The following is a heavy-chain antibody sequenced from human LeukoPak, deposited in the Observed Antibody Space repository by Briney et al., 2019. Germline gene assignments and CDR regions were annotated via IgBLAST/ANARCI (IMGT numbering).Heavy chain of an antibody. V-gene: IGHV4-39*07. CDR1: GGSISSSSYY. Sequence: PSETLSLTCTVSGGSISSSSYYWGWIRQPPGKGLEWIGSIYYSGSTYYNPSLRSRVTISVDTSKNQFSLKLSSVTAADTAVYYCARDVGMITFGGVIANWGQGTLVTVSS. CDR3: ARDVGMITFGGVIAN. CDR2: IYYSGST. J-gene: IGHJ4*02. D-gene: IGHD3-16*02.